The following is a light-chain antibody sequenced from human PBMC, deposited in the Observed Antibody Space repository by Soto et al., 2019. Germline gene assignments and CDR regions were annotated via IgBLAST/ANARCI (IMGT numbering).Light chain of an antibody. CDR3: QHYGDPPAWT. J-gene: IGKJ1*01. CDR2: GTS. V-gene: IGKV3-20*01. CDR1: QSVSSSY. Sequence: EIVLTQSPGTLSLSPGERATLSCRASQSVSSSYLAWYQQRPGQAPRLLILGTSNRSTRIPDRFSGSGSGTGCTLIISGLEHEHCAVYYCQHYGDPPAWTCGQGTKVEL.